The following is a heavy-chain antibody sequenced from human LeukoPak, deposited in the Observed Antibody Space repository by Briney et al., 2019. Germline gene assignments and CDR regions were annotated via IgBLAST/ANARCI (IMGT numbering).Heavy chain of an antibody. J-gene: IGHJ4*02. CDR3: ARPMYYYDSSGYSNPFDY. CDR1: GYTFTGYY. D-gene: IGHD3-22*01. Sequence: ASVKVPCKASGYTFTGYYMHWVRQAPGQGLEWMGWINPNSGGTNYAQKFQGRVTMTRDTSISTAYMELSRLRSDDTAVYYCARPMYYYDSSGYSNPFDYWGQGTLVTVSS. CDR2: INPNSGGT. V-gene: IGHV1-2*02.